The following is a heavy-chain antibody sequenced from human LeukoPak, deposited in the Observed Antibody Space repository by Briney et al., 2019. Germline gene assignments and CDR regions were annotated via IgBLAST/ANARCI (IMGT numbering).Heavy chain of an antibody. J-gene: IGHJ4*02. CDR3: ARISAYGDYYFDY. CDR2: IDWDDDK. V-gene: IGHV2-70*01. Sequence: SGPALVKPTQTLTLTCTFSGFSLITSGMCVNWIRQPPGKALEWLALIDWDDDKYYSTSLKTRLTISKDTFKNQVVLTMTNMDPVDTATYYCARISAYGDYYFDYWGQGTLVTVSS. CDR1: GFSLITSGMC. D-gene: IGHD4-17*01.